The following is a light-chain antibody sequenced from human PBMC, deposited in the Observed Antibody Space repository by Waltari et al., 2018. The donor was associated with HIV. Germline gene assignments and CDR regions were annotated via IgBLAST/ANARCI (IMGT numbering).Light chain of an antibody. CDR1: QGISNY. J-gene: IGKJ4*01. CDR3: QQYHSAPLT. V-gene: IGKV1-27*01. CDR2: YAS. Sequence: DIQMTQSPSSLSASIGDRVTITCRASQGISNYLAWYQQRPGKAPKLLIYYASSLQSGVPSRFGGSISGTDSTLTISSLQPEDVATYYCQQYHSAPLTFGGGTKVEIK.